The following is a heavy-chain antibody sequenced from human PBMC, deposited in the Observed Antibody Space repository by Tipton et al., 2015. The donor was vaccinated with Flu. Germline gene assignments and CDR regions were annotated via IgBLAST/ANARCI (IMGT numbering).Heavy chain of an antibody. J-gene: IGHJ5*02. CDR3: ARHSSSARGWFDP. CDR2: IYSSGGT. D-gene: IGHD3-10*01. V-gene: IGHV4-59*08. Sequence: TLSLTCTVSGGSISSYYWSWIRQPPGKGLEWIGYIYSSGGTNYNPSLKSRVTISVDTSKNQFSLKLSSVTAADTAVYYCARHSSSARGWFDPWGQGTLVTVSA. CDR1: GGSISSYY.